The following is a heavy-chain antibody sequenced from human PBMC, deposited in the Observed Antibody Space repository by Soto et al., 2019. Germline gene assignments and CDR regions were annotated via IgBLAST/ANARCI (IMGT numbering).Heavy chain of an antibody. J-gene: IGHJ4*02. D-gene: IGHD2-2*02. V-gene: IGHV5-10-1*01. Sequence: ETLKIWCQGSGYSFTSYWIGWVRQRPGKGLEGMGRINPSDSYTTYSPSFQGHVPISTEKSFSTAYLQWSGLKASDTAMYYCARLSYCTDTSCSTFDSLGQGALVPISS. CDR3: ARLSYCTDTSCSTFDS. CDR2: INPSDSYT. CDR1: GYSFTSYW.